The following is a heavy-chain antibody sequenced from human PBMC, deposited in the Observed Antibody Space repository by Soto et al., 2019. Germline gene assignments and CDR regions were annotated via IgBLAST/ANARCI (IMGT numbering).Heavy chain of an antibody. CDR2: ISWNSGSI. D-gene: IGHD6-19*01. Sequence: PGGSLRLSCAASGFTFGDYAMHWVRQAPGKGLEWVSGISWNSGSIGYADSVKGRFTISRDNAKNSLYLQMISLRAEDTALYYCAKAPGTAVARYYFDYWGQGTLVTVSS. V-gene: IGHV3-9*01. CDR1: GFTFGDYA. J-gene: IGHJ4*02. CDR3: AKAPGTAVARYYFDY.